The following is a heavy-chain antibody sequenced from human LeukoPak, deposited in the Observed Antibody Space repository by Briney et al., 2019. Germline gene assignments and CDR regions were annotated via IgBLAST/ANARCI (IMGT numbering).Heavy chain of an antibody. J-gene: IGHJ5*02. CDR2: IYYSGST. CDR3: ASERGINWFDP. Sequence: SETLSLTCTASGFSISSYDRSWIRQPPGKGLEWIGYIYYSGSTNYNPSLKSRVTISVVTSKNQFSMKLSSVTTADTTVDYCASERGINWFDPWGQGTLVTVSS. V-gene: IGHV4-59*01. CDR1: GFSISSYD.